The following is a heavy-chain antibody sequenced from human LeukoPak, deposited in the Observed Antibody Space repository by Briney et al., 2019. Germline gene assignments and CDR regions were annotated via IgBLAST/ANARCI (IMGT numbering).Heavy chain of an antibody. D-gene: IGHD6-19*01. CDR2: ISSSGSTI. J-gene: IGHJ4*02. CDR3: ARSGHSNGWYSFDY. Sequence: GSLRLSCAASGFTFSSYEMNWVRQAPGKGLEWVSYISSSGSTIYYADSVKGRFTISRDNAKKSLDLQMNSLRAEDTAVYYCARSGHSNGWYSFDYWGLGALVTVSS. V-gene: IGHV3-48*03. CDR1: GFTFSSYE.